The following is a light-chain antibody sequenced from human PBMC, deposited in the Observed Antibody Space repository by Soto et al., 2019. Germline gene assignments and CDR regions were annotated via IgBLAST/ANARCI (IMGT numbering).Light chain of an antibody. CDR3: QQSYSTPDT. J-gene: IGKJ3*01. Sequence: DIQMTQSPSSLSASVGDRVAITCRASQSISSFLNWYQQKPGKAPKLLIYTASSLQSGVPSRFSGSGSGIDFSLTISSLQPEDFVSYYCQQSYSTPDTFDPGTKVDIK. CDR1: QSISSF. CDR2: TAS. V-gene: IGKV1-39*01.